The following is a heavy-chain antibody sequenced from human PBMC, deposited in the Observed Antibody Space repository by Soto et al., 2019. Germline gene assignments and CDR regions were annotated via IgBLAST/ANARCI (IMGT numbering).Heavy chain of an antibody. J-gene: IGHJ6*02. V-gene: IGHV6-1*01. CDR2: TYYRSKWYN. D-gene: IGHD2-2*02. CDR3: AREPDCSSTSCYTSYYYYGMDV. CDR1: GDSVSSNSAA. Sequence: QTLSLTCAISGDSVSSNSAAWNWIRQSPSRGLEWLGRTYYRSKWYNDYAVSVKSRITINPDTSKNQFSLQLNSVTPEGTAVYYCAREPDCSSTSCYTSYYYYGMDVWGQGTTVTVSS.